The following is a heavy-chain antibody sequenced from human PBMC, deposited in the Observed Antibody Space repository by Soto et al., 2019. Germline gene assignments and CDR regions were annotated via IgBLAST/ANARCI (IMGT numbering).Heavy chain of an antibody. CDR1: GFTFSDYY. V-gene: IGHV3-11*05. Sequence: PGGSLRLSCAASGFTFSDYYMSWIRQAPGKGLEWVSYISSSSSYTNYADSVKGRFTISRDNAKNSLYLQMNSLRAEDTAVYYCAREGYSGSPDAFDIWGQGTMVTVSS. J-gene: IGHJ3*02. D-gene: IGHD1-26*01. CDR2: ISSSSSYT. CDR3: AREGYSGSPDAFDI.